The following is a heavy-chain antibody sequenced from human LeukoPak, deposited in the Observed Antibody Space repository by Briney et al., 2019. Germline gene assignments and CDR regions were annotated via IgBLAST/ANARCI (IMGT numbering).Heavy chain of an antibody. CDR2: IKQDGSEK. V-gene: IGHV3-7*01. D-gene: IGHD6-13*01. J-gene: IGHJ5*02. CDR1: GFTFSSYS. Sequence: PGGSLRLSCAASGFTFSSYSMNWVRQAPGKGLEWVANIKQDGSEKHYVDSVKGRFTISRDNAKNPLYLQMSSLRVEDTAVYYCVRSQYSSSSWGQGTLVTVSS. CDR3: VRSQYSSSS.